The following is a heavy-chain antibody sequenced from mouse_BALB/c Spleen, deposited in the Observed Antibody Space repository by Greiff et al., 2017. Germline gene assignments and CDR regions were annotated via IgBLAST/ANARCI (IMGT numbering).Heavy chain of an antibody. CDR2: ILPGSGST. CDR1: GYTFSSYW. J-gene: IGHJ4*01. V-gene: IGHV1-9*01. D-gene: IGHD2-14*01. CDR3: ARRDRYDGHYAMDY. Sequence: QVQLQQSGAELMKPGASVKISCKATGYTFSSYWIEWVKQRPGHGLEWIGEILPGSGSTNYNEKFKGKATFTADTSSNTAYMQLSSLTSEDSAVYYCARRDRYDGHYAMDYWGQGTSVTVSS.